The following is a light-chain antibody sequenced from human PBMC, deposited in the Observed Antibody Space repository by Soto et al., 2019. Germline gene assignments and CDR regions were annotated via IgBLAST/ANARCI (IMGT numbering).Light chain of an antibody. CDR3: QQYYSTPWT. J-gene: IGKJ1*01. CDR2: GAS. V-gene: IGKV3-20*01. CDR1: QSVSSSY. Sequence: EIVLTQSPGTLSLSPGERATLSCRASQSVSSSYLAWYQQKPGQAPRLLIYGASSRATGIPDRFSGSGSGTDFTLTISRLEPEDFAVYYCQQYYSTPWTFGQGTKVDNK.